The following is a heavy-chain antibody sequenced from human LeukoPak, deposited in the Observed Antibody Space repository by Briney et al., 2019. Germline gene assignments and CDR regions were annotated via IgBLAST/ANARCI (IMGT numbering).Heavy chain of an antibody. CDR1: GGSFSGYY. V-gene: IGHV4-34*12. CDR3: ARDHKGRDGYNHAEYFQH. Sequence: SETLSLTCAVYGGSFSGYYWSWVRQPPGKALEWIGNIFYSGSTYYSPSLKSRVTISLDTSRNQFSLKLSSVTAADTAVYYCARDHKGRDGYNHAEYFQHWGQGTLVTVSS. CDR2: IFYSGST. D-gene: IGHD5-24*01. J-gene: IGHJ1*01.